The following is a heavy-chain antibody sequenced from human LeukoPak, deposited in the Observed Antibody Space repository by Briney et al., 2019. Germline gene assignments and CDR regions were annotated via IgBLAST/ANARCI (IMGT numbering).Heavy chain of an antibody. CDR3: ARGRGESSPIDWFDP. V-gene: IGHV1-69*01. Sequence: ASVKVSCKASGGTFSSYAISWVRQAPGQGLEWMGGIIPIFGTANYAQKFQGRVTITADESTSTAYMELSSLRSEDTAVYYCARGRGESSPIDWFDPWGQGTLVTVSS. CDR1: GGTFSSYA. CDR2: IIPIFGTA. J-gene: IGHJ5*02. D-gene: IGHD3-16*01.